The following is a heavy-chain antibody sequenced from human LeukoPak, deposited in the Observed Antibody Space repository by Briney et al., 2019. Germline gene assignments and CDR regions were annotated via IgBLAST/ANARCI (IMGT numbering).Heavy chain of an antibody. CDR1: GDSMNSVAYS. Sequence: SETLSLTCTVSGDSMNSVAYSWRWLRQHPGRGLEWIGYTLHSGSTYYNPSLKSRVTISVATSKKQFSLRLNSVTAADTAVYFCARESRGPHDHLDYWGQGTLAIVSS. D-gene: IGHD3-10*01. V-gene: IGHV4-31*03. CDR3: ARESRGPHDHLDY. CDR2: TLHSGST. J-gene: IGHJ4*02.